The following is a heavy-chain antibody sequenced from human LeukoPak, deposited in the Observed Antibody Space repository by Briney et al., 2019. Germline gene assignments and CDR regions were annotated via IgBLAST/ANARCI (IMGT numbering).Heavy chain of an antibody. J-gene: IGHJ6*03. CDR3: ARVGLKATYYYYMDV. V-gene: IGHV1-18*01. CDR1: GYTFTSYG. Sequence: GASVTVSCKASGYTFTSYGISWVRQAPGHGLEGMGWISAYNGNTNYVQKLQGRVTMTTDTSTSTAYMELRSLRSDDTAVYYCARVGLKATYYYYMDVWGKGTTVTVSS. CDR2: ISAYNGNT.